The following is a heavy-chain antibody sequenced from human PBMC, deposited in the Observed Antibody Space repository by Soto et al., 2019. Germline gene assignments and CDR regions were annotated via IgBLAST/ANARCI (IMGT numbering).Heavy chain of an antibody. Sequence: QLQLQESGPGLVKPSETLSLTCTVSGGSISSSSYYWGWIRQPPGKGLEWIGSIYYSGSTYYNPSLKSRVTISVDTSKNQFSLKLSSVTAADTAVYYCARHLQQLVLYYYYYYMDVWGKGTTVTVSS. V-gene: IGHV4-39*01. CDR3: ARHLQQLVLYYYYYYMDV. CDR1: GGSISSSSYY. J-gene: IGHJ6*03. D-gene: IGHD6-6*01. CDR2: IYYSGST.